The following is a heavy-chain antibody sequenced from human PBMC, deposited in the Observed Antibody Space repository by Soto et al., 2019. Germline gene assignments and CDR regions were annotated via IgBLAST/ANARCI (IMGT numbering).Heavy chain of an antibody. V-gene: IGHV3-7*01. Sequence: PGVSLRLSCAASGFTFSSYWMSWVRQAPGKGLEWVANIKQDGSEKYYVDSVKGRFTISRDNVKNSLYLQMNSLRAEDTAVYYCAKMRYCSSDRCYLWDYGMDVWGQGTTVTVSS. J-gene: IGHJ6*02. D-gene: IGHD2-2*01. CDR2: IKQDGSEK. CDR1: GFTFSSYW. CDR3: AKMRYCSSDRCYLWDYGMDV.